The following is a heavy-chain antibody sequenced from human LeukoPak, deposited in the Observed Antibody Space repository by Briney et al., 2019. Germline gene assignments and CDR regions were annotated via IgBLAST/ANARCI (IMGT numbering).Heavy chain of an antibody. D-gene: IGHD1-26*01. J-gene: IGHJ4*02. CDR2: IKSKATGGTT. CDR1: GFTFSNAY. V-gene: IGHV3-15*01. CDR3: TTRRGY. Sequence: GGSLRLSCAASGFTFSNAYMSWVGQAPGKGREWVGHIKSKATGGTTDCAAPVKGTFTTSRDDSKNTLSLQMNSLKTQDTAVYYCTTRRGYWGQGTPVTVPS.